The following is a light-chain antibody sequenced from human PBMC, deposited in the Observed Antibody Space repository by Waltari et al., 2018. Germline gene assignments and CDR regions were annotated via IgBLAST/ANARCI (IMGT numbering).Light chain of an antibody. J-gene: IGLJ3*02. V-gene: IGLV1-47*01. CDR2: TNN. CDR1: SSHIETHD. CDR3: AAWDDSLSGPV. Sequence: QSVLTQPPSASGTPGQRVSISCSGSSSHIETHDLYWYQQFPGTAPKLLICTNNQRLCGVPDRFCGCKSGNFASLAISGIGSEDEADYYCAAWDDSLSGPVFGGGTKLTVL.